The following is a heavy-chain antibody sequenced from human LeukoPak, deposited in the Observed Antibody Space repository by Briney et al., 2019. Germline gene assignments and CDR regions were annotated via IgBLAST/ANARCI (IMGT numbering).Heavy chain of an antibody. J-gene: IGHJ6*02. Sequence: GASVTVSCKASGYTFTSYYMHWVRQAPGQGLEWMGIINPSGGSTSYAQKFQGRVTMTRDTSTSTVYMELSSLRSEDTAVYYCASYSSSHTSGYYGMDVWGQGTTVTVSS. D-gene: IGHD6-6*01. CDR3: ASYSSSHTSGYYGMDV. CDR2: INPSGGST. CDR1: GYTFTSYY. V-gene: IGHV1-46*01.